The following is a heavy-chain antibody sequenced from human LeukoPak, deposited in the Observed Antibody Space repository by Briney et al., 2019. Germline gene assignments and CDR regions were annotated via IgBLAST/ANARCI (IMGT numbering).Heavy chain of an antibody. Sequence: PSETLSLTCTVSGGSISSYYWSWIRQPAGKGLEWIGRIYTSGSTNYNPSLKSRVTMSVDTSKNQFSLKLSSVTAADTAVYYCAGCSSTSCCRAGMDVWGRGTTVTVSS. CDR2: IYTSGST. V-gene: IGHV4-4*07. J-gene: IGHJ6*02. D-gene: IGHD2-2*01. CDR1: GGSISSYY. CDR3: AGCSSTSCCRAGMDV.